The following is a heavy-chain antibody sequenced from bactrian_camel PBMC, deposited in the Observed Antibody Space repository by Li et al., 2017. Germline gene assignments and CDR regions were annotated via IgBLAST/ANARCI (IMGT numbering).Heavy chain of an antibody. J-gene: IGHJ4*01. V-gene: IGHV3S53*01. Sequence: IGWFRPDDKGERVGVAVIDRDGRTGYLDSVKDRFTISRDGTKNTVYLQMNKLKPEDTAMYYCGASRVIMTPTQALTTSSLFRFWGQGTQVTVS. CDR3: GASRVIMTPTQALTTSSLFRF. CDR2: IDRDGRT. D-gene: IGHD3*01.